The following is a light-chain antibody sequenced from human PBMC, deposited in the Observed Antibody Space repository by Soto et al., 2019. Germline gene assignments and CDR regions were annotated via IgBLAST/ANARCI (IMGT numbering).Light chain of an antibody. J-gene: IGKJ1*01. Sequence: EVVMTQSPAALSVSPGERATLSCRASQSINRTLAWYQQKPGQAPRLLVYGASTMATGIPARFSGTGSGTECTLTNSSLQADDFAVYYCQHYNTWPGWPFGHGTKVEIK. CDR2: GAS. V-gene: IGKV3-15*01. CDR1: QSINRT. CDR3: QHYNTWPGWP.